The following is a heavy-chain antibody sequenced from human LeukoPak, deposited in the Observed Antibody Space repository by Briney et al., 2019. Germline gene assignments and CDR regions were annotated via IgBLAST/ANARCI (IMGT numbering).Heavy chain of an antibody. D-gene: IGHD6-19*01. Sequence: SETLSLTCTVSGGSISSGDYYWSWIRQPPGKGLEWIGYIYHSGSTYYNPSLKSRVTISVDRSKNQFSLKLSSVTAADTAVYYCARDLRGASGWYVYFDYWGQGTLVTVSS. CDR2: IYHSGST. CDR1: GGSISSGDYY. CDR3: ARDLRGASGWYVYFDY. V-gene: IGHV4-30-2*01. J-gene: IGHJ4*02.